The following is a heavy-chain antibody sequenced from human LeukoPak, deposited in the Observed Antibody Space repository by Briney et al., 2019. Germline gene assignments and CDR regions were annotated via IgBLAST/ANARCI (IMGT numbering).Heavy chain of an antibody. CDR1: GFTFSSND. CDR3: AKASITMVRGVISHYFDY. Sequence: GGSLRLSCAASGFTFSSNDMSWVRQAPGKGLEWVSIISESDGSTYYADSVKGRFTISRDNLKNTLYVQMNSLRAEDTAVYYCAKASITMVRGVISHYFDYWGQGTLVTVSS. CDR2: ISESDGST. D-gene: IGHD3-10*01. V-gene: IGHV3-23*01. J-gene: IGHJ4*02.